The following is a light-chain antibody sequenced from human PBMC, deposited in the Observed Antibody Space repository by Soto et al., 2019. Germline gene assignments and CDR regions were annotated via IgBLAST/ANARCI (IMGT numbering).Light chain of an antibody. V-gene: IGKV3-20*01. CDR3: QQYGDLPPT. CDR2: GAS. Sequence: PGERASLSCGASQSITSSFLAWYQQKPGQAPRLLIYGASSRATGIPDRFSGSGSGTDFTLTISRLEPEDFAVYYCQQYGDLPPTFGQGTKVDIK. CDR1: QSITSSF. J-gene: IGKJ1*01.